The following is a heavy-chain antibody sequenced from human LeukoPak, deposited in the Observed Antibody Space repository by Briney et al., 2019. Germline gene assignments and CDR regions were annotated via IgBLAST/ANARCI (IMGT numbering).Heavy chain of an antibody. Sequence: PSETLSLTCAVYGGSFSGYYWSWIRQPPGKGLEWIGEINHSGSTNYNPSLKSRVTISVDTSKNQFSLKLSSVTAADTAVYYCARGYDFWSGYYKTKRGYLDYWGQGTLVTVSS. CDR3: ARGYDFWSGYYKTKRGYLDY. D-gene: IGHD3-3*01. V-gene: IGHV4-34*01. J-gene: IGHJ4*02. CDR2: INHSGST. CDR1: GGSFSGYY.